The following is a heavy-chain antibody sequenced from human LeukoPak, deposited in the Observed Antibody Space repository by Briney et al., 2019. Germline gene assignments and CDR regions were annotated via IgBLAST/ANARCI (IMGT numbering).Heavy chain of an antibody. V-gene: IGHV4-34*01. D-gene: IGHD3-3*01. J-gene: IGHJ3*02. CDR3: ASLYQDYDFWSGYRNDAFDI. CDR1: GGSFSGYY. Sequence: XETLSLTCAVYGGSFSGYYWSWIRQPPGKGLEWIGEINHSGSTNYNPSLKSRVTISVDTSKNQFSLKLSSVTAADTAVYYCASLYQDYDFWSGYRNDAFDIWGQGTMVTVSS. CDR2: INHSGST.